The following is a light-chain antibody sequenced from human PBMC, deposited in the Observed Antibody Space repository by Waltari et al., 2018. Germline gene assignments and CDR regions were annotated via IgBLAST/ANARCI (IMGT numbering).Light chain of an antibody. CDR2: DVS. V-gene: IGLV2-14*03. CDR1: SSDIGDYKY. Sequence: QSALTQPASVSGSPGQSITISCNGTSSDIGDYKYVSWFQQHPGTAPKLIIYDVSSRPSGVSTRFSGSKSGTTASLIISGLQAEDEANYYCSSYTSNTVYVFGTGTTVTVL. J-gene: IGLJ1*01. CDR3: SSYTSNTVYV.